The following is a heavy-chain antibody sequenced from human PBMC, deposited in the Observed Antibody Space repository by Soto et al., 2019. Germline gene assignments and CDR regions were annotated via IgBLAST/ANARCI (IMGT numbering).Heavy chain of an antibody. CDR1: GGSVSSYY. CDR2: ISYSGST. CDR3: ARVRSSWGGFDP. J-gene: IGHJ5*02. Sequence: QVQLQESGPGLVKPSETLSLTCTVSGGSVSSYYWSWIRQPPGKGLEWIGYISYSGSTNYNPSLKSRVTISLDTSTNHFPPKLCSVTAAQTAVYYSARVRSSWGGFDPWGQGILVSLPS. V-gene: IGHV4-59*02. D-gene: IGHD6-13*01.